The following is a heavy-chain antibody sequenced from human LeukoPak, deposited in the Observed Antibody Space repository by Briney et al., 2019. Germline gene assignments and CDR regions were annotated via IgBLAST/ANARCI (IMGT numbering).Heavy chain of an antibody. CDR2: IYYSGST. V-gene: IGHV4-59*01. Sequence: SETLSLTCTVSGGSISSYCWSWIRQPPGKGLEWIGYIYYSGSTNYNPSLKSRVTISVDTSKNQFSLKLSSVTAADTAVYYCARGGPQYYFDYWGQGTLVTVSS. J-gene: IGHJ4*02. D-gene: IGHD5-24*01. CDR3: ARGGPQYYFDY. CDR1: GGSISSYC.